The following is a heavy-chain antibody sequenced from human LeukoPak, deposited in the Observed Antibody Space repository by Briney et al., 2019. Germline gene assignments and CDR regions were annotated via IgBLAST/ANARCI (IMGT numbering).Heavy chain of an antibody. CDR1: GYTFTSYG. J-gene: IGHJ4*02. Sequence: ASVKVSCKAPGYTFTSYGISWVRQAPGQGLEWMGWISAYNGNTNYAQKLQGRVTMTTDTSTSTAYMELRSLRSDDTAVYYCATGKIPLRYFDWLPHDYWGQGTLVTVSS. CDR3: ATGKIPLRYFDWLPHDY. CDR2: ISAYNGNT. V-gene: IGHV1-18*04. D-gene: IGHD3-9*01.